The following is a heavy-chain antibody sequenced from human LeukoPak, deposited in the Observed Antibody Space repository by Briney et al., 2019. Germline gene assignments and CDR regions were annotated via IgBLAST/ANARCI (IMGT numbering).Heavy chain of an antibody. CDR1: GFTFSSYS. CDR2: ISSSSSYI. D-gene: IGHD1-26*01. V-gene: IGHV3-21*01. Sequence: GGSLRLSCAASGFTFSSYSMNWVRQAPGKGLEWVSSISSSSSYIYYADSVKGRFTISRDNAKNSLYLQMNSPRAEDTAVYYCARDNVGATAWFNPWGQGTLVTVSS. CDR3: ARDNVGATAWFNP. J-gene: IGHJ5*02.